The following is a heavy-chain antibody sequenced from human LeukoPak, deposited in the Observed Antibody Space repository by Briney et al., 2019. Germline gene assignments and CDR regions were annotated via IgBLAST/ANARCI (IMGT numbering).Heavy chain of an antibody. J-gene: IGHJ4*02. V-gene: IGHV4-34*01. D-gene: IGHD3-10*01. CDR2: INHSGST. Sequence: SETLSLTCAVYGGSFSGYYWSWIRQPPGKGLGWIGEINHSGSTNYNPSLKSRVTISVDTSKNQFSLKLSSVTAADTAVYYCARGALLWFGAKMEYYFDYWGQGTPLTVSS. CDR1: GGSFSGYY. CDR3: ARGALLWFGAKMEYYFDY.